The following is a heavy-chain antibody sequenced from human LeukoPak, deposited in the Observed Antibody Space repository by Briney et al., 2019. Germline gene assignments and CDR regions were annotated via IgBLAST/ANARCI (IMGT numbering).Heavy chain of an antibody. CDR3: ARLPHRDGYNNLVGY. CDR2: INPGGGST. Sequence: GASVKVSCKASGYTFTSYYMHWVRQAPGQGLEWMGIINPGGGSTSYPQKFQGRVTMTRDTSTSTVYMELSSLRSEDTAVYYCARLPHRDGYNNLVGYWGQGTLVTVSS. J-gene: IGHJ4*02. D-gene: IGHD5-24*01. CDR1: GYTFTSYY. V-gene: IGHV1-46*01.